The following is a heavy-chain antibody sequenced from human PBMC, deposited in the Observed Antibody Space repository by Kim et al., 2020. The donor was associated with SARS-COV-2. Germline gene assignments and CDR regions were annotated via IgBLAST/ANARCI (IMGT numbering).Heavy chain of an antibody. Sequence: GESLKISCTGSGYNFASYWIGWVRQMSGKGLEWMGIIYPGDSDSKYSPSFQGQVTISVDKSSSTAYLQWNIVRASDTAMYYCARFRVACTNLHEAFDIWGQGTMVTVSS. CDR3: ARFRVACTNLHEAFDI. V-gene: IGHV5-51*03. CDR1: GYNFASYW. CDR2: IYPGDSDS. D-gene: IGHD2-8*01. J-gene: IGHJ3*02.